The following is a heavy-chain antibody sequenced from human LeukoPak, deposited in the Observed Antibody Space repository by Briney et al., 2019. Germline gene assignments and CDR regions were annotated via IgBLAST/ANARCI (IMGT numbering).Heavy chain of an antibody. Sequence: ASVKVSCKASGYTFTSYAMHWVRQAPGRRLEWMGWINAGNGNTKYSQKFQGRVTITRDTSASTAYMELSSLRSEDTAVYYCARDRGDYGYFDYRGQGTLVTVSS. CDR1: GYTFTSYA. D-gene: IGHD4-17*01. V-gene: IGHV1-3*01. J-gene: IGHJ4*02. CDR3: ARDRGDYGYFDY. CDR2: INAGNGNT.